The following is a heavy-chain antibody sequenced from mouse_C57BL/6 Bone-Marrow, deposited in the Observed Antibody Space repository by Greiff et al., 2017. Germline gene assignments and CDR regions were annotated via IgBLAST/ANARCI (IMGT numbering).Heavy chain of an antibody. Sequence: QVQLQQPGTELVKPGASVKLSCKASGYTFTSYWMHWVKQRPGQGLEWIGNINPSNGGTNYNEKFKSKATLTVDKSSSTAYMQLSSLTSVDSAVYYCAREDYYGSSPYYFDYWGQGTTLTVSS. J-gene: IGHJ2*01. CDR1: GYTFTSYW. D-gene: IGHD1-1*01. CDR3: AREDYYGSSPYYFDY. V-gene: IGHV1-53*01. CDR2: INPSNGGT.